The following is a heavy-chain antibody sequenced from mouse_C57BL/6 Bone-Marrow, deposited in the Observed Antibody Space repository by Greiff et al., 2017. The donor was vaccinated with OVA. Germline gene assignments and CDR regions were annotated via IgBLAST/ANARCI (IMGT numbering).Heavy chain of an antibody. Sequence: VKLQESGAELARPGASVKLSCKASGYTFTSYGISWVKQRTGQGLEWIGEIYPRSGNTYYNEKFKCKATLTADKSSSTAYMELRSLTSEDSAVYFCARSRLLRNWGQGTLVTVSA. V-gene: IGHV1-81*01. CDR1: GYTFTSYG. CDR2: IYPRSGNT. J-gene: IGHJ3*01. CDR3: ARSRLLRN.